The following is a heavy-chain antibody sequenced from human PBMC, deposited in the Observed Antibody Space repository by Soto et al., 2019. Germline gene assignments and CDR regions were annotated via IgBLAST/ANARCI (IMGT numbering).Heavy chain of an antibody. CDR2: VRGDNGHT. J-gene: IGHJ5*02. Sequence: QVQLVQSGAEVKKPGASVKVSCKASGYTFTTHGISWVRQVPGQGLEWMGWVRGDNGHTNYAQSLQYRVTMTTDTSTNTAYMELRSLRADDTAVYYCARDIAYCRSGTCYREWFDPWGQGTLVTVSS. V-gene: IGHV1-18*01. D-gene: IGHD2-15*01. CDR3: ARDIAYCRSGTCYREWFDP. CDR1: GYTFTTHG.